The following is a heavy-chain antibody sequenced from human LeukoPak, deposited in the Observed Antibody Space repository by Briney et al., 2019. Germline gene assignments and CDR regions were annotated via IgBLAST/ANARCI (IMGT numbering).Heavy chain of an antibody. Sequence: GASVKVSCKASGYTFTSYAMHWVRQAPGQRLEWMGWINAGNGNTKYSQEFQGRVTITRDTSASTAYMELSSLRSEDTAVYYCARGGRDGYPGGGGLTRVGYYFDYWGQGTLVTVSS. CDR1: GYTFTSYA. D-gene: IGHD5-24*01. V-gene: IGHV1-3*03. CDR2: INAGNGNT. J-gene: IGHJ4*02. CDR3: ARGGRDGYPGGGGLTRVGYYFDY.